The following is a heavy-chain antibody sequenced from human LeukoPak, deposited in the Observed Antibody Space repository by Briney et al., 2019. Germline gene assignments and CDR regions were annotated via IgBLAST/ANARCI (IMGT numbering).Heavy chain of an antibody. V-gene: IGHV4-59*12. Sequence: SETLSLTCTVSGGSISSYYWSWIRQPPGKGLEWIGYIYYSGSTNYNPSLKSRVTISVDTSKNQFSLKLSSVTAADTAVYYCARRTGIAAAGIAWFDPWGQGTLATVSS. CDR2: IYYSGST. D-gene: IGHD6-13*01. CDR1: GGSISSYY. CDR3: ARRTGIAAAGIAWFDP. J-gene: IGHJ5*02.